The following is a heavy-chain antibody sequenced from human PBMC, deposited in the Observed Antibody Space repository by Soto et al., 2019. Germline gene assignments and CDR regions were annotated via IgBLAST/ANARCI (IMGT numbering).Heavy chain of an antibody. D-gene: IGHD6-13*01. J-gene: IGHJ4*02. CDR3: ARRGIAAYYFDS. V-gene: IGHV3-53*01. Sequence: EVQVVESGGGLLQPGESLSLSCVASGFTVSSSYMTWVRQTPGKGLKWVSVIYASGSTYYADSVKGRFTISRDVSQNTVYLEMNSLRAEDTAVYYCARRGIAAYYFDSWGQGTLVTVSS. CDR1: GFTVSSSY. CDR2: IYASGST.